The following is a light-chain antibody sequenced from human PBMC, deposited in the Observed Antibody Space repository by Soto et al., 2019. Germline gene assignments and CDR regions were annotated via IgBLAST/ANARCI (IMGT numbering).Light chain of an antibody. CDR1: QSLPHSNGYNY. Sequence: DIVMTQSPLSLPVTPGEPASISCRSSQSLPHSNGYNYLDWYLQKPGQSPQLLIYLGSNRASGVPDRFSGSGSGTDFTLKISRVEAEDVGVYYCMQSLQTRITFGQGTKVDIK. V-gene: IGKV2-28*01. J-gene: IGKJ1*01. CDR2: LGS. CDR3: MQSLQTRIT.